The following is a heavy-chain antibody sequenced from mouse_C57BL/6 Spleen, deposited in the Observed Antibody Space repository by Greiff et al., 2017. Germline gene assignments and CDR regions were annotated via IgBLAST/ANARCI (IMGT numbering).Heavy chain of an antibody. CDR1: GYTFTGYW. Sequence: VKLQESGAELMKPGASVKLSCKATGYTFTGYWIEWVKQRPGHGLEWIGEILPGSGTTNYNEKFTSQATFTADPTSNTAYMIHSSPTTEDSAISCCAREGEKTGTYFDDWGKGTTLTVSS. D-gene: IGHD4-1*01. V-gene: IGHV1-9*01. CDR2: ILPGSGTT. J-gene: IGHJ2*01. CDR3: AREGEKTGTYFDD.